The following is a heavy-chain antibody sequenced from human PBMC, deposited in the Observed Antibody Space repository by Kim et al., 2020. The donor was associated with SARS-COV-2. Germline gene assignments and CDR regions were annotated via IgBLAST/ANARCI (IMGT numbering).Heavy chain of an antibody. CDR3: AKGSSSGWLRWGY. V-gene: IGHV3-23*01. Sequence: ADSGKGRFTISRDNSENTMYLQMNSLRAEDTAVYYCAKGSSSGWLRWGYWGQGTLVTVSS. J-gene: IGHJ4*02. D-gene: IGHD6-13*01.